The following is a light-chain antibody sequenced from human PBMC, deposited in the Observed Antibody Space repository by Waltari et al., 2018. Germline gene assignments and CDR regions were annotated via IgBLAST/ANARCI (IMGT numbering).Light chain of an antibody. CDR2: DTR. V-gene: IGLV7-46*01. J-gene: IGLJ3*02. Sequence: QAVVTQEPSLTVSPGGTVTLPCGSSSGPVTSGPYPYWFQQKPGQAPRTLIYDTRNKHSWTPARFSGSLLGGKAALTLSGAQPDDEATYYCLVSYSGALWVFGGGTKLTVL. CDR1: SGPVTSGPY. CDR3: LVSYSGALWV.